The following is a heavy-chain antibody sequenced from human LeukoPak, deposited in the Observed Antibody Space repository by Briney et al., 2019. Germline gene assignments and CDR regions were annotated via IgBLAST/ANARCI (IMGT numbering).Heavy chain of an antibody. CDR2: INHSGST. V-gene: IGHV4-34*01. CDR3: ACYRYYYYYGMDV. Sequence: SETLSLTCAVYGGSFSGYYWSWIRQPPGKGLEWIGEINHSGSTNYNPSLKSRVTISVDTSKNQFSLKLSSVTAAGTAVYYCACYRYYYYYGMDVWGQGTTVTVSS. J-gene: IGHJ6*02. D-gene: IGHD2-2*01. CDR1: GGSFSGYY.